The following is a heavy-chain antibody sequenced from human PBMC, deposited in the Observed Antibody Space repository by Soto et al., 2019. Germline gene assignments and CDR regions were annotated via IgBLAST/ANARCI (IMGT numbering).Heavy chain of an antibody. CDR1: GGPISSGDYY. CDR2: IYYSGST. J-gene: IGHJ6*02. D-gene: IGHD3-10*01. CDR3: ARVGFGELLAHGMDV. Sequence: SEPLSLTYTVSGGPISSGDYYWSWIRQPPGKGLEWIGYIYYSGSTYYNPSLKSRVTISVDTSKNQFSLKLSSVTAADTAVCYCARVGFGELLAHGMDVWGQGTTVS. V-gene: IGHV4-30-4*01.